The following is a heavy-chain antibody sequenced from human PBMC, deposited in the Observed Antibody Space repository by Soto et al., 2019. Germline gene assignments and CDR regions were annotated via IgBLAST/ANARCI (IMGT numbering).Heavy chain of an antibody. J-gene: IGHJ6*02. CDR2: IYYTGST. D-gene: IGHD3-10*01. CDR3: ARDQGDYYGSRTYSFGMDV. Sequence: QVQLQESGPGLVKPSQTLSLTCTVSGVSISSGGYYWSWIRQLPGKGLEWMGNIYYTGSTYYSPSLKSRVTLSVDTSKNRFSLKLSSVTAADTAVYYCARDQGDYYGSRTYSFGMDVWGQGTTVTVSS. V-gene: IGHV4-31*03. CDR1: GVSISSGGYY.